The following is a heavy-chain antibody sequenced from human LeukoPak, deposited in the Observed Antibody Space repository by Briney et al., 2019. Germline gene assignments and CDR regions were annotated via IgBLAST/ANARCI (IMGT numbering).Heavy chain of an antibody. CDR3: ARVATHYDSSGYYSGYFDY. J-gene: IGHJ4*02. Sequence: SETLSLTCTVSGGSISSYYWSWIRQPPGKGLEWIGYIYYSGSTNYNPSLKSRVTISVDTSKTQFSLKLSSVTAADTAVYYCARVATHYDSSGYYSGYFDYWGQGTLVTVSS. D-gene: IGHD3-22*01. V-gene: IGHV4-59*01. CDR1: GGSISSYY. CDR2: IYYSGST.